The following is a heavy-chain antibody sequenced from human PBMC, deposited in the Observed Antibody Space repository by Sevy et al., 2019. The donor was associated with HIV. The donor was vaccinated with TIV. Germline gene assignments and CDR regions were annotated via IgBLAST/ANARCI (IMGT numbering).Heavy chain of an antibody. J-gene: IGHJ4*02. Sequence: GGSLRLSCAASGLTFSSYWMSWVRQAPGKGLEWVAGIKQDGSEKYYVDSLKGRFTISRDNAKKSLYLQMNSLRAEDTAMYFCATDRWLPRDYWGQGTLVTVSS. CDR3: ATDRWLPRDY. V-gene: IGHV3-7*01. CDR1: GLTFSSYW. D-gene: IGHD6-19*01. CDR2: IKQDGSEK.